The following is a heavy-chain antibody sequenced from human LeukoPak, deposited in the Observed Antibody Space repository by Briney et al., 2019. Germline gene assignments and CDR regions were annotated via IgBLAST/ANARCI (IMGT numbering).Heavy chain of an antibody. CDR1: GYTFTGYY. CDR3: ARGAVLAAPTYYYYMDV. J-gene: IGHJ6*03. D-gene: IGHD6-13*01. Sequence: ASVKVSCKASGYTFTGYYMHWVRQAPGQGLEWMGWINPNSGGTNYAQKFQGRVTMTRDTSISTAYMGLSRLRSDDTAVYYCARGAVLAAPTYYYYMDVWGKGTTVTISS. V-gene: IGHV1-2*02. CDR2: INPNSGGT.